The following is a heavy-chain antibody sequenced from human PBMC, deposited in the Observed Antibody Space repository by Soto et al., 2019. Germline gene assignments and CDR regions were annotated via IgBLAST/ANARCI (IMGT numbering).Heavy chain of an antibody. CDR3: ARDLKLGTFDY. V-gene: IGHV4-59*01. J-gene: IGHJ4*02. D-gene: IGHD7-27*01. Sequence: SETLSLTCTVSGGSISSYYWSWIRQPPGKGLEWIGYIYYSGSTNYNPSLKSRVTISVDTSKNQFSLKPSSVTAADTAVYYCARDLKLGTFDYWGQGTLVTVSS. CDR1: GGSISSYY. CDR2: IYYSGST.